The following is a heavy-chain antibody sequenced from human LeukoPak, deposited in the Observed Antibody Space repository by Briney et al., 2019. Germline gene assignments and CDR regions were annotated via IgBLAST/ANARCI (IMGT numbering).Heavy chain of an antibody. CDR3: ARENPDGYTYGDYYYYMDV. CDR2: IWSSGGIWSCGGA. V-gene: IGHV4-4*07. Sequence: SETLSLTCAVSGCSILSNYWTWIRQPAGKGLEWIGRIWSSGGIWSCGGANHNPSLESRITMSVDTSKNQIYLKLNSVTAADTAVYYCARENPDGYTYGDYYYYMDVWGKGTTVTVSS. D-gene: IGHD5-18*01. J-gene: IGHJ6*03. CDR1: GCSILSNY.